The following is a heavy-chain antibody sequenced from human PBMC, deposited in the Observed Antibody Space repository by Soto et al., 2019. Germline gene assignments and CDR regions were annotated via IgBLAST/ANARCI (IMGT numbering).Heavy chain of an antibody. D-gene: IGHD3-22*01. CDR3: ASPTYYYDSSGPPAY. Sequence: GGSLRLPWAASAFTPSPYSMNWVRQALGKGMEWVSYFSSSSSTIYYADSVKGRFTISRDNAKNSLYLQMNSLRDEDTAVYYCASPTYYYDSSGPPAYWGQGT. V-gene: IGHV3-48*02. J-gene: IGHJ4*02. CDR2: FSSSSSTI. CDR1: AFTPSPYS.